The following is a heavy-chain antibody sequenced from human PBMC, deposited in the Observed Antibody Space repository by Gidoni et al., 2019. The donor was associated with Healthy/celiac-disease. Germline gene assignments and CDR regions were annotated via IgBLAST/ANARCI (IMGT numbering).Heavy chain of an antibody. J-gene: IGHJ3*02. CDR2: ISGSGGST. D-gene: IGHD3-22*01. CDR3: AKDRAYYDSRDDAFDI. Sequence: EVQLLESGGGLVQPGGSLRLSCAASGFTFSSYAMGWVRQAPGKGLEWVSAISGSGGSTYYADSVKGRFTISRDNSKNTLYLQMNSLRAEDTAVYYCAKDRAYYDSRDDAFDIWGQGTMVTVSS. CDR1: GFTFSSYA. V-gene: IGHV3-23*01.